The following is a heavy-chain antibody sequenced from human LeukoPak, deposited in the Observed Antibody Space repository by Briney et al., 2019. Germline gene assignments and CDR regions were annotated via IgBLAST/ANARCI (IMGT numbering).Heavy chain of an antibody. CDR2: IYYSGST. CDR3: ARVGYSSGWYFFDS. J-gene: IGHJ4*02. CDR1: GGSINRYY. Sequence: SETLSLTCTVSGGSINRYYWSWIRQPPGKGLEWIGCIYYSGSTNYNPSLKSRVTISVDTSRNQFSLKLSSVTAADTAVYYCARVGYSSGWYFFDSWGQGTLVTVSS. D-gene: IGHD6-19*01. V-gene: IGHV4-59*01.